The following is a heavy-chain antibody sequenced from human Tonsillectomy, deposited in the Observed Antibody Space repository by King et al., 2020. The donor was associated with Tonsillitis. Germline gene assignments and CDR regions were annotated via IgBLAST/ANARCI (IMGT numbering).Heavy chain of an antibody. CDR3: AKGDSDFWNNLEGYFDY. D-gene: IGHD3-3*01. CDR2: ISWNSGTI. Sequence: VQLVESGGGLVQPGRSLRLSCAASGFTFDDYAMHWVRQAPGKGLEWVSGISWNSGTIGYADSVKGRFTISRDNAKNSLYLQMNSLRTEDTALYYCAKGDSDFWNNLEGYFDYWGQGTLVTVSS. CDR1: GFTFDDYA. V-gene: IGHV3-9*01. J-gene: IGHJ4*03.